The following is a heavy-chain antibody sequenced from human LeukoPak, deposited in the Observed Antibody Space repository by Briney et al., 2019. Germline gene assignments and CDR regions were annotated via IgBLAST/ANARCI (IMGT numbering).Heavy chain of an antibody. J-gene: IGHJ4*02. CDR2: IYSGGST. CDR1: GFTVSRNY. D-gene: IGHD3-9*01. V-gene: IGHV3-66*01. CDR3: ARDRLHYDSLTGYPAD. Sequence: GGSLRLSCADSGFTVSRNYMRWVRQAPGKGLEWVSVIYSGGSTHYADSVKGRFTISRDNSKNTLYLQMNSLRAEDTAVYYCARDRLHYDSLTGYPADWGQGTPVTVSS.